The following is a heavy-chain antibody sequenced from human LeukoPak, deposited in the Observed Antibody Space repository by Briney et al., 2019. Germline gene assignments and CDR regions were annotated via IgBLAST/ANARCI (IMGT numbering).Heavy chain of an antibody. CDR2: IGTAGDT. V-gene: IGHV3-13*01. Sequence: GGSLRLSCAASGFTFSSYDMHWVRQATGKGLEWVSAIGTAGDTYYPGSMKGRFTISRENAKNSLYLQMNSLRAGDTAVYYCARAGRDYDFWSGYPGTYYYYGMDVWGQGTTVTVSS. CDR3: ARAGRDYDFWSGYPGTYYYYGMDV. J-gene: IGHJ6*02. CDR1: GFTFSSYD. D-gene: IGHD3-3*01.